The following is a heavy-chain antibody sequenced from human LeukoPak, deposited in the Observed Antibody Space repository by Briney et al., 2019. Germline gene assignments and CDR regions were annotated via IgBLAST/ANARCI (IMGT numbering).Heavy chain of an antibody. D-gene: IGHD6-13*01. V-gene: IGHV3-23*01. CDR3: AKEALESSSWYSNWFDP. CDR1: GFTFSSYA. CDR2: ISGSGGST. J-gene: IGHJ5*02. Sequence: GGSLRLSCAASGFTFSSYAMSWVRQAPGKGLEWVSAISGSGGSTYYADSVKGRFTISRDNSKNTLYLQMNSLRTEDTAVYYCAKEALESSSWYSNWFDPWGQGTLVTVSS.